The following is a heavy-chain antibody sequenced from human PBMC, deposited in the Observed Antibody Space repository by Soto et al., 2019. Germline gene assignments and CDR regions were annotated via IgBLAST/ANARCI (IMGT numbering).Heavy chain of an antibody. Sequence: QVQLVQSGAEVKKPGASVKVSCKASGYTFTSYYMHWVRQAPGQGLEWMGIINPSGGSTSYAQKLQGRVTMTRDTSTSTVYMELSSLRAEDTAVYYCARYRGTTEFGDYPDYWGQGTLVTVSS. CDR1: GYTFTSYY. CDR3: ARYRGTTEFGDYPDY. CDR2: INPSGGST. D-gene: IGHD4-17*01. J-gene: IGHJ4*02. V-gene: IGHV1-46*03.